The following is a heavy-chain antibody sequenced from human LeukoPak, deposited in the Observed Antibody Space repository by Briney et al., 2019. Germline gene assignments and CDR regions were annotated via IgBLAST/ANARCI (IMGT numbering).Heavy chain of an antibody. CDR1: GGSFSGYY. CDR2: INHSGST. V-gene: IGHV4-34*01. CDR3: AREDPQTTVPEGMDV. Sequence: MPSETLSLTCAVYGGSFSGYYWSWIRQPPGKGLEWIGEINHSGSTNYNPSLKSRVTISVDTSKNQFSLKLSSVTAADTAVYYCAREDPQTTVPEGMDVWGQGTTVIVSS. D-gene: IGHD4-17*01. J-gene: IGHJ6*02.